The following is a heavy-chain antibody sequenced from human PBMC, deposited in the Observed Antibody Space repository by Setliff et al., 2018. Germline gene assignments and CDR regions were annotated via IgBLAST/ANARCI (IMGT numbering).Heavy chain of an antibody. V-gene: IGHV4-59*08. J-gene: IGHJ4*02. CDR2: VYDTGST. D-gene: IGHD3-22*01. CDR1: TASMTYYY. Sequence: SETLSLTCSVSTASMTYYYWSWIRQPPGKGLEWIGHVYDTGSTKYSPSLKGRVTISMDTSVNEFSLRLTSVTAADTAMYYCASRDYYDNRGSLDFWGQGTPVTVSS. CDR3: ASRDYYDNRGSLDF.